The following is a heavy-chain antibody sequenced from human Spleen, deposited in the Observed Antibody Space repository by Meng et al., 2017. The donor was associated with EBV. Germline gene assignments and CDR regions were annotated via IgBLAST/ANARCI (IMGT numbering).Heavy chain of an antibody. CDR1: GFTFSSYW. D-gene: IGHD1-14*01. J-gene: IGHJ4*02. V-gene: IGHV3-74*01. Sequence: EVQLVESGGALVQPGGALRLSCAASGFTFSSYWMHWVRQAPGKGLVWVSRTNEDGATTTYADSVKGRFTISRDNAKNTLYLQMNSLRAEDTAVYYCSRDLAGSDDYWGQGTLVTVAS. CDR3: SRDLAGSDDY. CDR2: TNEDGATT.